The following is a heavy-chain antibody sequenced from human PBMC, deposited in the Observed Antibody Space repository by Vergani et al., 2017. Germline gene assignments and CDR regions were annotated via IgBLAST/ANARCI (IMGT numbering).Heavy chain of an antibody. CDR3: AKDPLVYSYYDSSGYPNYFDY. Sequence: EVQLVESGGGLVQPGRSLRLSCAASGFTFDDYAMHWVRQAPGKGLEWVSAISGSGGSTYYADSVKGRFTISRDNSKNTLYLQMNSLRAEDTAVYYCAKDPLVYSYYDSSGYPNYFDYWGQGTLVTVAS. D-gene: IGHD3-22*01. J-gene: IGHJ4*02. V-gene: IGHV3-23*04. CDR1: GFTFDDYA. CDR2: ISGSGGST.